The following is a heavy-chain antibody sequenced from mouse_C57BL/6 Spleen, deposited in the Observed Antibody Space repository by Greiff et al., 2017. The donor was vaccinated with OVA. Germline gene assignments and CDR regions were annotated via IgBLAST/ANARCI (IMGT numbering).Heavy chain of an antibody. D-gene: IGHD1-1*01. V-gene: IGHV5-16*01. CDR3: ARAGTTVVVDWYFDV. CDR2: INYDGSST. CDR1: GFTFSDYY. Sequence: DVKLVESEGGLVQPGSSMKLSCTASGFTFSDYYMAWVRQVPEKGLEWVANINYDGSSTYYLDSLKSRFIISRDNAKNILYLQMSSLKSEDTATYYCARAGTTVVVDWYFDVWGTGTTVTVSS. J-gene: IGHJ1*03.